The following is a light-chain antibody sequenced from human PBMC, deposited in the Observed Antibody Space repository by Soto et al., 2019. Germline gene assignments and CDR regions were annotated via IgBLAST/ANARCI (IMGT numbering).Light chain of an antibody. Sequence: EIVLTQSPATLSLSPGERATLSCRASQSVSSYLAWYQQKPGQAPRLLIYDATNRATGIPARFSGRGSGTDFTLTISSLEPEDFAVYYCQYYGTSPKPFGQGTKVDIK. V-gene: IGKV3-11*01. J-gene: IGKJ1*01. CDR1: QSVSSY. CDR2: DAT. CDR3: QYYGTSPKP.